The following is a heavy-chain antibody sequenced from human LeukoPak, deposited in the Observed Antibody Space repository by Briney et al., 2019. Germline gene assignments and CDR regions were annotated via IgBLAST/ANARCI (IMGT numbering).Heavy chain of an antibody. CDR2: ISYDGSNK. V-gene: IGHV3-30*18. Sequence: GRSLRLSCAASGFTFSSYGMHWVRQAPGKGLEWVAVISYDGSNKYYADSVKGRFTISRDNSKNTLYLQMNSLRAEDTAVYYCAKDLEGIAVAGTEPPIFDYWGQGTLVTVSS. CDR3: AKDLEGIAVAGTEPPIFDY. CDR1: GFTFSSYG. D-gene: IGHD6-19*01. J-gene: IGHJ4*02.